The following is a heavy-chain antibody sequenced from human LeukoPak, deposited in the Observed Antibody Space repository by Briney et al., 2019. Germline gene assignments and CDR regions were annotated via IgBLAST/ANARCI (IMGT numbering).Heavy chain of an antibody. CDR3: ARVRQQLLFYYYGMDV. CDR2: ISSDGSKK. J-gene: IGHJ6*02. CDR1: GFTFSSYG. V-gene: IGHV3-30*03. Sequence: PGRSLRLSCAASGFTFSSYGMHWVRQAPGKGLGWVAVISSDGSKKYQADSVTGRFTISRDNSKNTLYLQMNRLRGEDTAVYYCARVRQQLLFYYYGMDVWGQGTTVTVSS. D-gene: IGHD6-13*01.